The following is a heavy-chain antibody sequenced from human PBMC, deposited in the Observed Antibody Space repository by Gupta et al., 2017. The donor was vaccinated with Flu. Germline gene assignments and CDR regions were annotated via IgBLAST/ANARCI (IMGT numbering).Heavy chain of an antibody. CDR1: FTFSSYS. Sequence: FTFSSYSMNWVRQAPGKGLEWVSYISSSSSTIYDADSVKGRFTISRDKAKNSLYLQMNSLRAEDTAVYYGARGNLGAGFDPGGQGTLVTVSS. D-gene: IGHD1-1*01. J-gene: IGHJ5*02. CDR3: ARGNLGAGFDP. CDR2: ISSSSSTI. V-gene: IGHV3-48*01.